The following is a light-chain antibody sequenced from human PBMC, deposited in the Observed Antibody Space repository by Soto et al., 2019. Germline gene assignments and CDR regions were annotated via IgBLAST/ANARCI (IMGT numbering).Light chain of an antibody. CDR3: AAWDDSLSGVV. J-gene: IGLJ3*02. CDR1: TPNLGSNF. Sequence: QSVLTHPASASGTPGPRVTISCSGITPNLGSNFVYWYQLVSGAAPKLLISRNDQRPSGVPDRFSGSKSGTSASLAISGLRSEDEADYHCAAWDDSLSGVVFGGGTKLTVL. V-gene: IGLV1-47*01. CDR2: RND.